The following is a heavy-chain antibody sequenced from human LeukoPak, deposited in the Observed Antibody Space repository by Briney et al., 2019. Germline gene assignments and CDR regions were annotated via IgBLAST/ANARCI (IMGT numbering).Heavy chain of an antibody. CDR1: GYTFTGYY. Sequence: ASVKVSCKASGYTFTGYYMHWVRQAPRQGLEWMGWINPNSGGTNYAQNFQGRVTMTRDTSISTAYMELSRLRSDDTAVYYCARGDSSSWYGIYYYYMDVWGKGTTVTISS. J-gene: IGHJ6*03. CDR2: INPNSGGT. V-gene: IGHV1-2*02. CDR3: ARGDSSSWYGIYYYYMDV. D-gene: IGHD6-13*01.